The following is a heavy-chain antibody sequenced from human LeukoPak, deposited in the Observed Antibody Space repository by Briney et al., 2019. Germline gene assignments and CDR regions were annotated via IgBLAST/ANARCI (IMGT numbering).Heavy chain of an antibody. V-gene: IGHV4-59*12. Sequence: SETLSLTCTVSGGSISSYYWSWIRQPPGKGLEWIGYIYYSGSTNYNPSLKSRVTISVDKSKNQFSLKLSSVTAADTAVYYCARAYGDYAQWYFDFWGQGTLVTVSS. J-gene: IGHJ4*02. D-gene: IGHD4-17*01. CDR3: ARAYGDYAQWYFDF. CDR2: IYYSGST. CDR1: GGSISSYY.